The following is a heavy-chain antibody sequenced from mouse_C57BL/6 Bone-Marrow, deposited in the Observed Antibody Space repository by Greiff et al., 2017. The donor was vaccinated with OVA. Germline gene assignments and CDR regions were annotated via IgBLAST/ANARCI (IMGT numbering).Heavy chain of an antibody. CDR2: IDPENGDT. Sequence: EVQLQQSGAELVRPGASVKLSCTASGFNIKDDYMHWVKQRPEQGLELIGWIDPENGDTEYASKFQGKATITADTSSNTAYLQLSSLTSEDTAVYYCTITTVVGGYFDVWGTGTTVTVSS. D-gene: IGHD1-1*01. J-gene: IGHJ1*03. CDR3: TITTVVGGYFDV. V-gene: IGHV14-4*01. CDR1: GFNIKDDY.